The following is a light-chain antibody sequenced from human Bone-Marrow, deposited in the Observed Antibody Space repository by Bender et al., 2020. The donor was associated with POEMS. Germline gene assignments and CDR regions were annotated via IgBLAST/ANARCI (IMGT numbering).Light chain of an antibody. V-gene: IGLV2-14*01. CDR2: NVN. Sequence: QSALTQPASVSGSPGQSITISCTGTSSDVGYYDYVSWYQHHPDKAPKLIIYNVNQRPSWVPDRFSGSKSGSTASLTVSGLQVEDEADYYCCSYAHDNRVVFGGGTKLTVL. CDR3: CSYAHDNRVV. J-gene: IGLJ3*02. CDR1: SSDVGYYDY.